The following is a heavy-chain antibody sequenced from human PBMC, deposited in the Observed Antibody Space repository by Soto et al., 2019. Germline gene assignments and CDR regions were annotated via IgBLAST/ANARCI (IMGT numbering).Heavy chain of an antibody. J-gene: IGHJ4*02. D-gene: IGHD6-13*01. CDR2: IYYSGST. CDR1: GGSISSSSYY. CDR3: ARHGYSSSWYGY. V-gene: IGHV4-39*01. Sequence: SETLSLTCTVSGGSISSSSYYWGWIRQPPGKGLEWIGSIYYSGSTYYNPSLKSRVTISVDTSKNQFSLKLSSVTAADTAMYYCARHGYSSSWYGYWGQGTLVTVSS.